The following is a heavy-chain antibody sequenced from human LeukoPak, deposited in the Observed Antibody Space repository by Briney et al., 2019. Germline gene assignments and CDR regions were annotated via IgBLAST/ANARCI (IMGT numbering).Heavy chain of an antibody. J-gene: IGHJ4*02. CDR2: IYTSGST. CDR3: ARPTGIATIYYFDY. Sequence: SETLSLTCTVSGGSISSYYWSWIRQPPGKGLGWIGYIYTSGSTNYNPSLKSRVTISVHTSKHQFSLKLSSVTAAHTAVYYCARPTGIATIYYFDYWGQGTLVTVSS. V-gene: IGHV4-4*09. D-gene: IGHD5-24*01. CDR1: GGSISSYY.